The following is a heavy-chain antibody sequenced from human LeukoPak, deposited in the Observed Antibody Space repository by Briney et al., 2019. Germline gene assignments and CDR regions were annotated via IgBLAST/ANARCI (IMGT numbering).Heavy chain of an antibody. Sequence: ASVKVSCKASGYTFTSYYIHWVRQAPGKGLEWMGGFDPEDGETIYAQKFQGRVTMTEDTSTDTAYMELSSLRSEDTAVYYCATDLLGFLEWLLNWGQGTLVTVSS. CDR1: GYTFTSYY. CDR3: ATDLLGFLEWLLN. V-gene: IGHV1-24*01. J-gene: IGHJ4*02. D-gene: IGHD3-3*01. CDR2: FDPEDGET.